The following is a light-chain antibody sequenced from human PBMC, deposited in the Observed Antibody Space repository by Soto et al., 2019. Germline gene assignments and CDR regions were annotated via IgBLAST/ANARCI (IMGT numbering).Light chain of an antibody. CDR3: TSCAGSNTMV. V-gene: IGLV2-8*01. CDR2: EVS. Sequence: QSALTQPPSASGSPGQSVTISCTGTSSDVGGYNYVSWYQQHPGKAPKLMIYEVSKRPSGVPDRFSGSKSGNTASLTVSGLQAEDEADYYCTSCAGSNTMVFGGGTKLTVL. CDR1: SSDVGGYNY. J-gene: IGLJ2*01.